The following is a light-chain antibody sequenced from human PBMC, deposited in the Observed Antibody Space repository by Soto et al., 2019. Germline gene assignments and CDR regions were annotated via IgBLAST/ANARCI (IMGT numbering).Light chain of an antibody. V-gene: IGKV3-20*01. CDR2: GAS. CDR3: QQYGSSRLT. J-gene: IGKJ4*01. Sequence: EIVLTQSPGTLSLSPGERATLSCRASQSVSSSYLAWYQQKPGQAPRLLIYGASSRATGIPDRFSGSGSGTDFTLTISRLEPEVFAVYYCQQYGSSRLTFGGGTKVEIK. CDR1: QSVSSSY.